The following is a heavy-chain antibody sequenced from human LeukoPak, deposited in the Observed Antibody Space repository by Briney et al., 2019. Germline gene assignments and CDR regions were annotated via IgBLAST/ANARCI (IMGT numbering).Heavy chain of an antibody. CDR3: AKVSEMATNDY. J-gene: IGHJ4*02. CDR1: GFTFSDYA. Sequence: PGGSLRLSCAASGFTFSDYAMSWVRQAPGKGLEWVSTISGSGDSTYYAGSVKGRFTISRDNSKNTLYLQMNSLRAEDTAVYYCAKVSEMATNDYWGQGTLVTVSS. CDR2: ISGSGDST. V-gene: IGHV3-23*01. D-gene: IGHD5-24*01.